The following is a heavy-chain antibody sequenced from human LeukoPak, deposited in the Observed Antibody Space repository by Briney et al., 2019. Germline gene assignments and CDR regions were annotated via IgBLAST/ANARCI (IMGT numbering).Heavy chain of an antibody. D-gene: IGHD6-13*01. V-gene: IGHV3-23*01. Sequence: GGSLRLSCAGSGFTFSNYAMSWVRQAPGEGLEWVSAISGSGGSTYYADSVKGRFTISRDTSKNTLYVQMNSLRAEDTAVYYCAKDLGSSWYRFDYWGQGTLVTVSS. CDR2: ISGSGGST. CDR3: AKDLGSSWYRFDY. J-gene: IGHJ4*02. CDR1: GFTFSNYA.